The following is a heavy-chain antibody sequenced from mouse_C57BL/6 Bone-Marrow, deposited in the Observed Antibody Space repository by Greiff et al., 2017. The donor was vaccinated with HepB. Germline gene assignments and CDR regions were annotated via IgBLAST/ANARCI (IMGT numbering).Heavy chain of an antibody. CDR2: IYPSDSET. D-gene: IGHD6-2*01. V-gene: IGHV1-61*01. Sequence: QVQLQQPGAELVRPGSSVKLSCKASGYTFTSYWMDWVKQRPGQGLEWIGNIYPSDSETHYNQKFKDKATLTVDKSSSTAYMQLSSLTSEDSAVYCCARSSLWFAYWGQGTLVTVSA. CDR1: GYTFTSYW. CDR3: ARSSLWFAY. J-gene: IGHJ3*01.